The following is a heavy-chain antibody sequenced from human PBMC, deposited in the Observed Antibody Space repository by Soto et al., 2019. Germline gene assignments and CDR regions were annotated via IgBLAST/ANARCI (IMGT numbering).Heavy chain of an antibody. D-gene: IGHD3-10*01. CDR3: XXWLKXXXXXXXYYYSMDV. CDR1: GGTFTNYA. Sequence: VQLVQSGAEVKKPGSSVKVSCKASGGTFTNYAFSWVRQAPGQGLEWLGGIIPIFGTADYAQKFQGRVTITAXEXXXXXXXXXXXXXXXXXXXXXXXXWLKXXXXXXXYYYSMDVWGQGTTVTVSS. V-gene: IGHV1-69*13. CDR2: IIPIFGTA. J-gene: IGHJ6*02.